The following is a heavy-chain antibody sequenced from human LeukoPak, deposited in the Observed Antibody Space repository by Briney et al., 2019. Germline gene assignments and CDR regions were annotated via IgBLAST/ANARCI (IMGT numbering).Heavy chain of an antibody. CDR2: ISAYNGNT. V-gene: IGHV1-18*01. J-gene: IGHJ4*02. Sequence: ASVKVSCKASGYTFTSYGISWARQAPGQGLEWMGWISAYNGNTNYTQKLQGRVTMTTDTSTSTAYMELRSLRSDDTAVYYCARIRAVGATRPFDYWGQGTLVTVSS. CDR1: GYTFTSYG. D-gene: IGHD1-26*01. CDR3: ARIRAVGATRPFDY.